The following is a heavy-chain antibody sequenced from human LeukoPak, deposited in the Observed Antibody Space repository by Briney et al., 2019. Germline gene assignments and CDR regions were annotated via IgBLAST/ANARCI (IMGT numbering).Heavy chain of an antibody. CDR1: GFTFSSYA. V-gene: IGHV3-23*01. CDR2: TSGSGGST. D-gene: IGHD2-2*02. Sequence: GGSLRLSCAASGFTFSSYAVSWVRQAPGKGLEWVSATSGSGGSTYYADSVKGRFTISRDNSKNTLYLQMNSLRAEDTAVYYCAKAGYCSSTSCYINWFDPWGQGTLVTVSS. CDR3: AKAGYCSSTSCYINWFDP. J-gene: IGHJ5*02.